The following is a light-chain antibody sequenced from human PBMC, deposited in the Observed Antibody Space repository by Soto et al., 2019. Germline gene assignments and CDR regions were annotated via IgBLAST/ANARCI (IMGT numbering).Light chain of an antibody. CDR1: QSVSSSY. V-gene: IGKV3-20*01. CDR2: DAS. J-gene: IGKJ4*01. CDR3: QQYGNSPLT. Sequence: SLSPGERATLSCRASQSVSSSYLAWYQQKPGQAPRLLIYDASSRATGIPDRFSGSGSGTDFTLTISRLEPEDFAVYYCQQYGNSPLTFGGGTKVEIK.